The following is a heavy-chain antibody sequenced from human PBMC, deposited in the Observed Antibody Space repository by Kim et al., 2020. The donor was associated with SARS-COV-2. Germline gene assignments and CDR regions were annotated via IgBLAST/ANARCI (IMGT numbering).Heavy chain of an antibody. V-gene: IGHV1-3*01. J-gene: IGHJ5*02. CDR3: ARSPYQLPWSWFDP. Sequence: QKFQGRVTITRDTSASTAYMELSSLRSEDTAVYYCARSPYQLPWSWFDPWGQGTLVTVSS. D-gene: IGHD2-2*01.